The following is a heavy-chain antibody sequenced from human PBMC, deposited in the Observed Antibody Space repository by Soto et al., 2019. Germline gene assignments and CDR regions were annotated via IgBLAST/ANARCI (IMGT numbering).Heavy chain of an antibody. CDR2: IYYSGST. V-gene: IGHV4-31*03. J-gene: IGHJ6*02. D-gene: IGHD6-13*01. Sequence: PSETLSLTCTFSCGSIISGGYYWSWIRQHPGKGLEWIGYIYYSGSTYYNPSLKSRVTISVDTSKNQFSLKLSSVTAADTAVYYCARSRQPRRYYYYGMDVWGQGTTVTVSS. CDR3: ARSRQPRRYYYYGMDV. CDR1: CGSIISGGYY.